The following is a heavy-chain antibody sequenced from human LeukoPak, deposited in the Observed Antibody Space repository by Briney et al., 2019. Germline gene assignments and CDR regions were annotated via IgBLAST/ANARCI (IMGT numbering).Heavy chain of an antibody. V-gene: IGHV3-21*05. J-gene: IGHJ4*02. CDR1: GFTFSRYS. CDR2: ITSSSSDI. Sequence: GGSLRLSCADSGFTFSRYSMNWVRQAPGKGLEWLSYITSSSSDIAYADSVKGRFTISRDNAKNSLFLQMNSLRAEDTAVYYCARDINWSFDYWGQGVLVTVSP. CDR3: ARDINWSFDY. D-gene: IGHD5-24*01.